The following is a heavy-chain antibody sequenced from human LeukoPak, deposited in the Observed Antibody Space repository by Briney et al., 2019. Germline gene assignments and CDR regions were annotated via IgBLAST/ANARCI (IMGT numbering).Heavy chain of an antibody. Sequence: ASVKVSCKASGGTFSSYAISWVRQAPGQGLEWMGGIIPIFGTANYAQKFQGRVTITADESTSTAYMELRSLRSDDTAVYYCAKVVVPAANNWFDPWGQGTLVTVSS. CDR3: AKVVVPAANNWFDP. CDR1: GGTFSSYA. V-gene: IGHV1-69*13. J-gene: IGHJ5*02. CDR2: IIPIFGTA. D-gene: IGHD2-2*01.